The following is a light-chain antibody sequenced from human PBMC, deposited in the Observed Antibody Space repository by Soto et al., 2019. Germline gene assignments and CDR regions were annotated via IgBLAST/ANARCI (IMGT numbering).Light chain of an antibody. CDR1: QSISSW. J-gene: IGKJ4*01. Sequence: SALLKTEGDRVTITCRASQSISSWLAWYQQKPGKAPKLLIYDASSLESGVPSKFSGSGSGTEFTLTISSLQPDDFATYYCQQYNSYLLTFGGGTKVDIK. CDR3: QQYNSYLLT. V-gene: IGKV1-5*01. CDR2: DAS.